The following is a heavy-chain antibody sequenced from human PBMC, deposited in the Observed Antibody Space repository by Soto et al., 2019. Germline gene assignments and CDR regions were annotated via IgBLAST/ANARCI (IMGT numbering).Heavy chain of an antibody. Sequence: SETLSLTCAVYGGSFSVYYWSWIRQPPGKGLEWIGEINHSGSTNYNPSLKSRVTISVDTSKNQFSLKLSSVTDADTAVYYCARGYCSSTSCYSRTPRSINNWFDPWGQGALVTVSS. D-gene: IGHD2-2*02. CDR2: INHSGST. V-gene: IGHV4-34*01. CDR3: ARGYCSSTSCYSRTPRSINNWFDP. J-gene: IGHJ5*02. CDR1: GGSFSVYY.